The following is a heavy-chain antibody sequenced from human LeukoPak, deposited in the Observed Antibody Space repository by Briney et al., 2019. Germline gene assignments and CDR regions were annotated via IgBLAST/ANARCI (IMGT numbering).Heavy chain of an antibody. J-gene: IGHJ4*02. Sequence: GASVKVSCKASGYTFTGYYMHWVRQAPAQGLEWMGWINPNSGGTNYAQKFQGRVTMTRDTSISTAYMELSRLRSDDTAVYYCARLLSSSSVIKYYFDYWGQGTLVTVSS. CDR3: ARLLSSSSVIKYYFDY. CDR2: INPNSGGT. V-gene: IGHV1-2*02. D-gene: IGHD6-6*01. CDR1: GYTFTGYY.